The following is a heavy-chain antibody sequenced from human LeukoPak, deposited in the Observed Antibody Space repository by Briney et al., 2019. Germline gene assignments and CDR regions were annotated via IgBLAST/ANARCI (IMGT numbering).Heavy chain of an antibody. CDR3: GSRTCYKI. Sequence: SETLSLTCAVYGGSFSGYYWSWIRQPPGKGLEWIGEINHSGSTNYNPSLKSRVTISVDTSKNQFTLKLSSVTAADTAVYYCGSRTCYKIWGQGTLVTVSS. CDR1: GGSFSGYY. V-gene: IGHV4-34*01. D-gene: IGHD3/OR15-3a*01. J-gene: IGHJ4*02. CDR2: INHSGST.